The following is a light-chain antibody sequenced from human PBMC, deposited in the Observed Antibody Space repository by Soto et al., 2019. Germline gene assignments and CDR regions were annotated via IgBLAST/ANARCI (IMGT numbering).Light chain of an antibody. CDR3: SSYTSTSTWV. V-gene: IGLV2-14*01. J-gene: IGLJ3*02. CDR1: SSVVGGYNY. CDR2: DVS. Sequence: QSALTQPASVSGSPGQSITISCTGTSSVVGGYNYVSWYQQHPGKAPKLVIYDVSNRPSGVSNRFSGSKSGNTASLTISGLQAEDEADYYCSSYTSTSTWVFGGGTKVNVL.